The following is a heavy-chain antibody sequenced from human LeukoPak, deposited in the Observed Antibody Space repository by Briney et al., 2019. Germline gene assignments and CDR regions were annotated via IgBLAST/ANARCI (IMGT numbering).Heavy chain of an antibody. CDR3: AKRGIAAAASFDY. V-gene: IGHV3-21*01. D-gene: IGHD6-13*01. J-gene: IGHJ4*02. CDR1: GFTFSSYN. Sequence: GGSLRLSCAASGFTFSSYNMNWVRQAPGKGLEWVSAISSSESYIYYADSVKRRFTISRDNAKNSLYLQMNSLRAEDTAVYYCAKRGIAAAASFDYWGQGTLVTVSS. CDR2: ISSSESYI.